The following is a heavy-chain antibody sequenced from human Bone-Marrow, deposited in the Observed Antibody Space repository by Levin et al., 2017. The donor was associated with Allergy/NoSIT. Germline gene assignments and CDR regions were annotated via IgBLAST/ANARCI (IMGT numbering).Heavy chain of an antibody. D-gene: IGHD2-21*01. CDR2: INHSGST. Sequence: SQTLSLTCAVYGGSFSGYYWSWIRQPPGKGLEWIGEINHSGSTNYNPSLKSRVTISVDTSKNQFSLKLSSVTAADTAVYYCARSLALWRGDWFDPWGQGTLVTVSS. CDR3: ARSLALWRGDWFDP. CDR1: GGSFSGYY. J-gene: IGHJ5*02. V-gene: IGHV4-34*01.